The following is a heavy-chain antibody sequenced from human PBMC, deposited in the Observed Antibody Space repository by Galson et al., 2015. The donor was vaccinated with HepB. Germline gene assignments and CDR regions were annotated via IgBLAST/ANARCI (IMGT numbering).Heavy chain of an antibody. CDR1: GYTFSTYS. CDR2: ISPYNRDT. J-gene: IGHJ5*02. D-gene: IGHD2-15*01. CDR3: ARGSFVAVVDGTQSNWFGP. V-gene: IGHV1-18*01. Sequence: SVKVSCKASGYTFSTYSITWVRQAPGQGLEWMGWISPYNRDTNYARKLQGRVTMTTDTFTSTAYMELRSLRSDDTAVYYCARGSFVAVVDGTQSNWFGPWGQGTQVTVSS.